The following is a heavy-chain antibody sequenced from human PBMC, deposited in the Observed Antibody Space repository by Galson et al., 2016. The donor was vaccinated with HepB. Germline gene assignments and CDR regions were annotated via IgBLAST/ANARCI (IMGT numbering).Heavy chain of an antibody. V-gene: IGHV3-7*01. CDR1: GFTFRTSW. Sequence: SLRLSCAASGFTFRTSWMSRVRQPPGKGPEWVANINPDGCQTYYVDSVKGRFNISKDNAKNSLYLRMNSLRADDTAVYYCARDPMRFAFDLWGQGTMVTVSS. CDR3: ARDPMRFAFDL. J-gene: IGHJ3*01. CDR2: INPDGCQT.